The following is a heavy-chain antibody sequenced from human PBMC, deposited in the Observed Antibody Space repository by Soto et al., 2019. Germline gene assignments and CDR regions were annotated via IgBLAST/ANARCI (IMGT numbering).Heavy chain of an antibody. V-gene: IGHV4-59*01. J-gene: IGHJ6*03. CDR1: GGSISSYY. CDR3: ARDRSGIVATVNCYYYLDV. CDR2: IYYSGST. Sequence: SETLSLTCTVSGGSISSYYWSWIRQPPGKGLEWIGYIYYSGSTNYNPSLKSRVTISVDTSKNQFSLKLSSVTAADTAVYYCARDRSGIVATVNCYYYLDVWSKGTTVTVSS. D-gene: IGHD5-12*01.